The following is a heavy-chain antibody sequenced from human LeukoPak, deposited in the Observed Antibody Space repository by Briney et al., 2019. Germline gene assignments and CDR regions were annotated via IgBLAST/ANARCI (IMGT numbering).Heavy chain of an antibody. CDR1: GYTFTGYY. Sequence: GASVKVSCMASGYTFTGYYMHWVRQAPGQGLEWMGWINPNSGGTNYAQKFQGRVTMTRDTSISTAYMELSRLRSDDTAVYYCARAGVSRWSTFDYWGQGTLVTVSS. J-gene: IGHJ4*02. V-gene: IGHV1-2*02. CDR3: ARAGVSRWSTFDY. D-gene: IGHD4-23*01. CDR2: INPNSGGT.